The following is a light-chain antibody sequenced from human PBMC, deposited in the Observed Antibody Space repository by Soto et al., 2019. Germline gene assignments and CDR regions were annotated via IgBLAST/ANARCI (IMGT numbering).Light chain of an antibody. J-gene: IGKJ1*01. CDR3: QQYVSSPQT. CDR1: QSVNSH. CDR2: GAS. V-gene: IGKV3-20*01. Sequence: EIVLTQSPATLSLSPGERATLSCGASQSVNSHLAWYQQKPGQTPRLLVYGASNRATGIPDRFSGSGSGTDFTLTISRLEPEDFAMYFCQQYVSSPQTFGQGTKVDIK.